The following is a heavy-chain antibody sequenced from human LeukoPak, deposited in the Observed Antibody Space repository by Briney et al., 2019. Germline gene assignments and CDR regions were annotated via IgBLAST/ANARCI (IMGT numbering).Heavy chain of an antibody. V-gene: IGHV1-3*01. Sequence: GASVKVSCKASGYTFTSYAMHWVRQAPGQRLEWMGWINAGNGNTKYSRKFQGRVTITRDTSASTAYMELSSLRSEDTAVYHCAREGKAYCSSTSCPNWFDPWGQGTLVTVSS. J-gene: IGHJ5*02. CDR1: GYTFTSYA. D-gene: IGHD2-2*01. CDR3: AREGKAYCSSTSCPNWFDP. CDR2: INAGNGNT.